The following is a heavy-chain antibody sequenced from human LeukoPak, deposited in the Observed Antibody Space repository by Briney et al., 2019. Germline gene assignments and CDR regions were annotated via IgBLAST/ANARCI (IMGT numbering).Heavy chain of an antibody. V-gene: IGHV5-51*01. CDR2: IYPDDSDS. CDR1: GYSFDYYW. J-gene: IGHJ4*02. D-gene: IGHD3-3*01. Sequence: GESLKISCKASGYSFDYYWIAWVRQMPGRGLEWMGMIYPDDSDSTYSPSFQGQVTISVDKSINTAYLQWSSLKASNTAIYYCARVGSVTNFGVVSYYFDYWGQGTLVTVSS. CDR3: ARVGSVTNFGVVSYYFDY.